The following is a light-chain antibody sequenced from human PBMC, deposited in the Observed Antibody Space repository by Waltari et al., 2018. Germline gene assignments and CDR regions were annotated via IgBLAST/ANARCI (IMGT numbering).Light chain of an antibody. Sequence: VVLTQTPLSLPVTLGEPASISCTSSQSLVDRADGNTYLDWFLQKSGQSPQRLLFMVSHRASGVPDRFSGSGSGSDFTLQISRVEADDVGIYYCMQRMEFPLTFGGGTKVEIK. CDR1: QSLVDRADGNTY. J-gene: IGKJ4*01. CDR2: MVS. V-gene: IGKV2-40*01. CDR3: MQRMEFPLT.